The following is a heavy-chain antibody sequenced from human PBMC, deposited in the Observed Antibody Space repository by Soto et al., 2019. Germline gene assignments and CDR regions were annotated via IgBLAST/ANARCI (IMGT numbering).Heavy chain of an antibody. Sequence: QVQLVQSGAEVKKPGSSVKVSCKASGGTFSSYAISWVRQAPGQGLEWMGGIIPIFGTANYAQKFQGRVTITADEXXSXAXXGLSSLRSEDTAVYYCARGLLAYCGGDCYSSAFDIWGQGTMVTVSS. V-gene: IGHV1-69*12. D-gene: IGHD2-21*02. CDR1: GGTFSSYA. CDR2: IIPIFGTA. CDR3: ARGLLAYCGGDCYSSAFDI. J-gene: IGHJ3*02.